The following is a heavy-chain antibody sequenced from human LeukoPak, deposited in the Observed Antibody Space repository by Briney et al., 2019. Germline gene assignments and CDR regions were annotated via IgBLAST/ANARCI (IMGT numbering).Heavy chain of an antibody. CDR3: ARGWLAETTVVTPYNY. CDR2: ITPMFGTP. D-gene: IGHD4-23*01. Sequence: EASVTVSCKASGGTFSSYDISWVRQAPGQGLEWMGGITPMFGTPNYAQKFQGRVTITADESTSTVYMELSSLRSEDTAVYYCARGWLAETTVVTPYNYWGQGTLVAVSS. CDR1: GGTFSSYD. J-gene: IGHJ4*02. V-gene: IGHV1-69*13.